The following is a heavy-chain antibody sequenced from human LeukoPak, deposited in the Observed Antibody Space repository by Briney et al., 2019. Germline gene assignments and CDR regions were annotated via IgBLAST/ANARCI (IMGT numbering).Heavy chain of an antibody. Sequence: GGSLRLSCAASGFTFSSYAMSWVRQAPGKGLEWVAVISYDGSNKYYADSVKGRFTISRDNSKNTLYLQMNSLRAEDTAVYYCARDDCSGGSCSQMFDYWGQGTLVTVSS. CDR2: ISYDGSNK. D-gene: IGHD2-15*01. J-gene: IGHJ4*02. CDR1: GFTFSSYA. CDR3: ARDDCSGGSCSQMFDY. V-gene: IGHV3-30-3*01.